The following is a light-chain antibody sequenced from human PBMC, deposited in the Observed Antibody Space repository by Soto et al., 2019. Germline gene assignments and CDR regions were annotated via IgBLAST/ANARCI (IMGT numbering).Light chain of an antibody. V-gene: IGKV4-1*01. CDR2: WAS. J-gene: IGKJ4*01. CDR3: QQYYSLPLT. Sequence: DFVMTQSPDSLTVSLGERATINCRSSQSVLYSSNKWNYLGWYQKKPGQPPKLLIYWASTQASGVPDRFNGSGSETDFTLTINNLQPEDVAVYYCQQYYSLPLTFGGGTKVEIK. CDR1: QSVLYSSNKWNY.